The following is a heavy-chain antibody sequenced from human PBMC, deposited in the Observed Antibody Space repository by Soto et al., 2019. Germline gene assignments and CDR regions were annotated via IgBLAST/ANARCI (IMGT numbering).Heavy chain of an antibody. CDR2: IYFSGGT. Sequence: SETLSLTCTVSGGSISNYYWSWIRPPQGKGLEWIGYIYFSGGTNYNPSLKSRVTISIDTSKNQFSLKLTSVTAADTAVYYCARGTTGTSYFFDYWGQGTLVTVSS. D-gene: IGHD2-8*02. CDR1: GGSISNYY. J-gene: IGHJ4*02. V-gene: IGHV4-59*01. CDR3: ARGTTGTSYFFDY.